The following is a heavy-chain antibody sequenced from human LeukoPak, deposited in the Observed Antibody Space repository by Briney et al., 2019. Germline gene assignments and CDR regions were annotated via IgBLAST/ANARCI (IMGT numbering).Heavy chain of an antibody. CDR3: AREERQQLHFDY. V-gene: IGHV3-21*01. Sequence: PGGSLRLSCAASRFTFSSYAMSWVRQAPGKGLEWVSSISSSSSYIYYADSVKGRFTISRDNAKNSLYLQMNSLRAEDTAVYYCAREERQQLHFDYWGQGTLVTVSS. J-gene: IGHJ4*02. CDR1: RFTFSSYA. CDR2: ISSSSSYI. D-gene: IGHD6-13*01.